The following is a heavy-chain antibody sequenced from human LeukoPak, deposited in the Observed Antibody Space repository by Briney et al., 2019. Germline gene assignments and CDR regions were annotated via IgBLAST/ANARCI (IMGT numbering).Heavy chain of an antibody. D-gene: IGHD3-16*01. CDR3: AKEGRGSYSAGSYYYGMDV. CDR2: ISGSGGST. J-gene: IGHJ6*02. CDR1: GFTFSSYA. V-gene: IGHV3-23*01. Sequence: GGSLRLSCAASGFTFSSYAMSWVRQAPGKGLEWVSTISGSGGSTYYVDSVKGRFTISRDNSKNTLYLQMSSLRAEDTAVYYCAKEGRGSYSAGSYYYGMDVWGQGTTVTVSS.